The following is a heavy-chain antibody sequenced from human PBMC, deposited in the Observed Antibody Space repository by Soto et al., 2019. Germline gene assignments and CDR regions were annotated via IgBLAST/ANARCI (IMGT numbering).Heavy chain of an antibody. CDR3: ASGSYYDFWSGYQTYYYYYYMDV. D-gene: IGHD3-3*01. Sequence: SETLSLTCTVSGGSISSYYWSWIRQPPGKGLEWIGYIYYSGSTNYNPSLKSRVTISVDTSKNQYSLKLSSVTAADTAVYYCASGSYYDFWSGYQTYYYYYYMDVWGKGTTVTVSS. CDR1: GGSISSYY. V-gene: IGHV4-59*01. J-gene: IGHJ6*03. CDR2: IYYSGST.